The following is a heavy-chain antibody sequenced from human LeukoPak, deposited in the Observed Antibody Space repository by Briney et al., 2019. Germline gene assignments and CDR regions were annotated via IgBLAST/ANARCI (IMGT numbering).Heavy chain of an antibody. CDR1: GVSITRGDYY. Sequence: SQTLSLTCTVSGVSITRGDYYWSWIRQPPGKGLEWIGYIYYSGSTFYNPSLKRRVVISVDTSKNQFSLRLNSVTAADTAVYYCARGDMYSSSWSNWGQGTLVTVSS. CDR2: IYYSGST. J-gene: IGHJ4*02. D-gene: IGHD6-13*01. V-gene: IGHV4-30-4*01. CDR3: ARGDMYSSSWSN.